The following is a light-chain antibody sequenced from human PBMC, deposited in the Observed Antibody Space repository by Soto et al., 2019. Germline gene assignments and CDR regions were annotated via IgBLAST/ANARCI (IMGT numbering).Light chain of an antibody. CDR3: CSFADSRTWV. CDR2: EVS. V-gene: IGLV2-23*02. Sequence: SALTQPASVFGSPGQSITISCTGTSGDVGSHDRVSWYQQYPGKAPKLMIYEVSERPSGVSDRFSGSKSANTASLAISGLRAEDEADYYCCSFADSRTWVFGGGTQLTVL. CDR1: SGDVGSHDR. J-gene: IGLJ3*02.